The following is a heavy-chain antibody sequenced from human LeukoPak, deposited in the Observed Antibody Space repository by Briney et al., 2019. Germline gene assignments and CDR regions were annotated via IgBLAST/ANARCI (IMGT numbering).Heavy chain of an antibody. CDR3: AREKGLWYGDDAFDI. V-gene: IGHV4-38-2*02. J-gene: IGHJ3*02. D-gene: IGHD3-10*01. Sequence: SETLSLTCSVSGYSISSGYYWGWIRQPPGKGLEWIGNIYHSGSTYYNPSLKSRVTISVDTSKNQFSLGLNSVTAADTAVYYCAREKGLWYGDDAFDIWGQGTMVIVSS. CDR2: IYHSGST. CDR1: GYSISSGYY.